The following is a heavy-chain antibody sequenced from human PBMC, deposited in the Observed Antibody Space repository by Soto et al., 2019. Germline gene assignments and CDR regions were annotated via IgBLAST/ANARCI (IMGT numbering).Heavy chain of an antibody. CDR1: AGSISTTNW. Sequence: SETLSLTCAVSAGSISTTNWYVWVRQPPGMGLEWIGEIYHTGTTTYNPSLKSRVTMSVDTSKNQFSLRLSFVTAADTAVYYCATSSGSAYGLDVWGPGXTVTVSS. CDR2: IYHTGTT. V-gene: IGHV4-4*02. CDR3: ATSSGSAYGLDV. D-gene: IGHD3-10*01. J-gene: IGHJ6*02.